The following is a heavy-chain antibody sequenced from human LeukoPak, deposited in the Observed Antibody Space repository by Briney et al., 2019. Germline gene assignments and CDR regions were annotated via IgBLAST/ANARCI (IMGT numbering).Heavy chain of an antibody. CDR2: ISTTSGYI. CDR1: GFTFSSYS. V-gene: IGHV3-21*01. CDR3: ANSKYSSGWTS. D-gene: IGHD6-25*01. Sequence: GGSLRLSCAASGFTFSSYSMNWVRQAPGKGLEWVSSISTTSGYIYYADSVKGRFTISRDNAKNSLYLQMNSLRAEDTAVYYCANSKYSSGWTSWGQGTLVTVSS. J-gene: IGHJ4*02.